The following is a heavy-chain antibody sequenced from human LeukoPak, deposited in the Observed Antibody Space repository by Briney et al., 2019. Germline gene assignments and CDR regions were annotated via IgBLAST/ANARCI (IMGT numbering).Heavy chain of an antibody. J-gene: IGHJ4*02. CDR3: ARVGRSTVGGY. Sequence: GGSLRLSCAASGFTFSNYEMSWVRQAPGKGLEWVSYISRSGSSIYYADSVKGRFTISRDNAKNSLYLQMNTLRAEDTAVYYRARVGRSTVGGYWGQGTPVTFSS. V-gene: IGHV3-48*03. CDR1: GFTFSNYE. CDR2: ISRSGSSI. D-gene: IGHD4-23*01.